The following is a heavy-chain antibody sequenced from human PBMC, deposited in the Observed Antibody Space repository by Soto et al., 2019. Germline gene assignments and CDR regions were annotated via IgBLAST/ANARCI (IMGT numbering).Heavy chain of an antibody. CDR1: GFTFSSYA. D-gene: IGHD2-15*01. J-gene: IGHJ3*02. Sequence: GGSLRLSCAASGFTFSSYAMSWVRQAPGKGLEWVSALSGSGSSTYYADSVKGRFTISRDNSKNTLYLQMNSLRAEDTAVYYCAKGVLGDIGTQKDAFDIWGQGTMVTVSS. CDR2: LSGSGSST. V-gene: IGHV3-23*01. CDR3: AKGVLGDIGTQKDAFDI.